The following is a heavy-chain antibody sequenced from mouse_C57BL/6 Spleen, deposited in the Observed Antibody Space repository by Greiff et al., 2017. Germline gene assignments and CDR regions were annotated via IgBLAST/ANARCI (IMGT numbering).Heavy chain of an antibody. Sequence: VQLQQSGPELVKPGASVKISCKASGYSFTDYNMNWVKQSTGKSLEWIGVINPNYGTTSYNQKFKGKATLTVDQSSSTAYMQLNSLTSEDSAVYDCARRDLFLREYYFDYWGQGTTLTVSS. D-gene: IGHD1-1*01. CDR1: GYSFTDYN. CDR2: INPNYGTT. CDR3: ARRDLFLREYYFDY. V-gene: IGHV1-39*01. J-gene: IGHJ2*01.